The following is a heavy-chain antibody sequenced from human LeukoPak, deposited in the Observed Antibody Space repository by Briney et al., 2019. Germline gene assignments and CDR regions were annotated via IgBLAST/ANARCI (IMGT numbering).Heavy chain of an antibody. V-gene: IGHV3-23*01. CDR2: ISGCGGST. J-gene: IGHJ5*02. Sequence: GGSLRLSCAASGFTFSSYPMSWVRQDPGKGLECVSAISGCGGSTYYADSIKGRFTVSRDNSKNTLFPQMDSLRAEDTAVYYCAKLVLPAAIISPYNWFDPWGQGTLVIVSS. CDR1: GFTFSSYP. D-gene: IGHD2-2*01. CDR3: AKLVLPAAIISPYNWFDP.